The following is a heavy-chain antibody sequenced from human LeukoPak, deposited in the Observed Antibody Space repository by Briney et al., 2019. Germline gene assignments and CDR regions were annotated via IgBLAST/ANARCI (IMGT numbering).Heavy chain of an antibody. CDR2: IYYSGST. V-gene: IGHV4-59*08. D-gene: IGHD6-13*01. CDR1: GGSISSYY. Sequence: SETLSLTCTVSGGSISSYYWSWIRQPPGKGLEWIGYIYYSGSTNYNPSLKSRVTISVDTSKNQFSLKLSSVTAADTAVYYCARRNWQQLDSEEDYFDYWGQGTLVTVSS. J-gene: IGHJ4*02. CDR3: ARRNWQQLDSEEDYFDY.